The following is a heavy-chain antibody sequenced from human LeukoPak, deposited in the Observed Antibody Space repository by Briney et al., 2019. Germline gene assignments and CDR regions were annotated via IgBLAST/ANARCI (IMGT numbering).Heavy chain of an antibody. CDR1: GFTFRTYA. CDR3: ARDMDGSAFFDY. Sequence: PGGSLRLSCAASGFTFRTYAMHWVRQAPGKGLEWVAVVSDIGDNKYYADSVMGRFTISRDSSKNTLYLQMNSLRAEDTAVYYCARDMDGSAFFDYWGQGTLVTVSS. J-gene: IGHJ4*02. V-gene: IGHV3-30*14. D-gene: IGHD5-24*01. CDR2: VSDIGDNK.